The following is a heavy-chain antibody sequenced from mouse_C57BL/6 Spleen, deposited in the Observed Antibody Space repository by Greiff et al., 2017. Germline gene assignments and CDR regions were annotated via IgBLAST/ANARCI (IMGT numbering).Heavy chain of an antibody. CDR2: IDPNSGGT. D-gene: IGHD1-1*01. CDR1: GYTFTSYW. CDR3: SRSDNYGSRYAMYY. Sequence: QVQLQQPGAELVKPGASVKLSCKASGYTFTSYWMHWVKQRPGRGLEWIGRIDPNSGGTKYNEKFKSKATLTVDKTSSTAYMQLSSLTSEDSAVYYCSRSDNYGSRYAMYYWGQGTSVTVSS. J-gene: IGHJ4*01. V-gene: IGHV1-72*01.